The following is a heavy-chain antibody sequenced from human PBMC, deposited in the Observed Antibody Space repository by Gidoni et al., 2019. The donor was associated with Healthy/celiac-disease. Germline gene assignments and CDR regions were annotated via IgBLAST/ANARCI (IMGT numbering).Heavy chain of an antibody. CDR1: RFTFSSYW. J-gene: IGHJ4*02. V-gene: IGHV3-74*01. D-gene: IGHD5-12*01. CDR2: INSDGSST. Sequence: EVQLVESGGGLVQPGGSLRLSCAASRFTFSSYWMHWLRQAPGKGLVWVSRINSDGSSTSYADSGKGRFTSYRDNAKNTLYMKMNSLRAEDTALYYCERGMATTNFDYWGQGTLVTVSS. CDR3: ERGMATTNFDY.